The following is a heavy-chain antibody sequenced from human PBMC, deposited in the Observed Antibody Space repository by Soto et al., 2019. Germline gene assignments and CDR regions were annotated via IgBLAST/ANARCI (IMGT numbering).Heavy chain of an antibody. V-gene: IGHV4-59*01. CDR2: IYYSGST. CDR1: GGSISSYY. J-gene: IGHJ1*01. Sequence: SETLSLTCTVSGGSISSYYWSWIRQPPGKGLEWIGYIYYSGSTNYNPSLKSRVTISVDTSKNQFSLKLSSVTAADTAVYYCARGGNTAAATSNEYFQHWGQGTLVTVSS. D-gene: IGHD6-13*01. CDR3: ARGGNTAAATSNEYFQH.